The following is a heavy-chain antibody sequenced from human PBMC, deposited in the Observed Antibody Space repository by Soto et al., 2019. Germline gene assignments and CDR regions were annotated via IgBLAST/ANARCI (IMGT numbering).Heavy chain of an antibody. D-gene: IGHD6-19*01. V-gene: IGHV4-34*01. CDR1: VGSFSGYY. J-gene: IGHJ4*02. CDR2: INHSGST. Sequence: SETLSLTCAVYVGSFSGYYWTWIRQPPGTGLEWIGEINHSGSTNYNPSLKSRVTISVDTSKNQFSLKLTSVTAADTAVYYCVAGQYFFDYCGQGTLVTVSS. CDR3: VAGQYFFDY.